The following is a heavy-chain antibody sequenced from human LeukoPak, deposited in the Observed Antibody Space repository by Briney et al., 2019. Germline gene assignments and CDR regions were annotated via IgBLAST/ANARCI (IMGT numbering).Heavy chain of an antibody. D-gene: IGHD5-18*01. J-gene: IGHJ4*02. Sequence: PSETLSLTCTVSGGSISSSSYYWGWIRQPPGKGLEWIGSIYYSGSTYYNPSLKSRVTISVDTSKNQFSLKLSSVTAADTAVYYCARDGTIQLWLPFDYWGQGTLVTVSS. CDR3: ARDGTIQLWLPFDY. V-gene: IGHV4-39*07. CDR2: IYYSGST. CDR1: GGSISSSSYY.